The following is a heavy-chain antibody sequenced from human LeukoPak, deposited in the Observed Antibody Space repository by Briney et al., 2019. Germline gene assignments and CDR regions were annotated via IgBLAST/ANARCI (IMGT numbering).Heavy chain of an antibody. J-gene: IGHJ4*02. CDR3: GGAFPPLRTSSAGDL. V-gene: IGHV3-21*01. CDR2: ISGLSSYT. D-gene: IGHD3-16*01. CDR1: GFTFSDYD. Sequence: PGGSLRLSCSASGFTFSDYDMNWVRQAPGKGLEWVSSISGLSSYTYYGESVKGRFSISRDNAKNSLYLQMNSLGAEDTATYYCGGAFPPLRTSSAGDLWGQGILVTVSS.